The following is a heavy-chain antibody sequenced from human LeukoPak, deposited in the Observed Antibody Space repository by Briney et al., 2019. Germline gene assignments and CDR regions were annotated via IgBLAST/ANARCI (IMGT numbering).Heavy chain of an antibody. D-gene: IGHD3-22*01. CDR3: AKDRVVITPLGWFDP. V-gene: IGHV3-23*01. J-gene: IGHJ5*02. CDR2: ISGSGGST. Sequence: PGGSLRLSCAASGFTFSSYAMSWVRQAPGKGLGWVSAISGSGGSTYYADSVKGRFTISRDNSKNTLYLQMNSLRAEDTAVYYCAKDRVVITPLGWFDPWGQGTLVTVSS. CDR1: GFTFSSYA.